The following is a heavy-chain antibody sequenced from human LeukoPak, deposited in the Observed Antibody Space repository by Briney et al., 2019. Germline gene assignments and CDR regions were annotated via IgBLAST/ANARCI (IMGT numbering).Heavy chain of an antibody. D-gene: IGHD3-3*01. CDR3: ARLGWGYYDPLGVDY. J-gene: IGHJ4*02. Sequence: GSLSLTCAVSGYSISSGYYWGWIRQPPGKGLEWIGSIYHSGSTYYNPSLKSRVTISVDTSKNQFSLKLSSVTAADTAVYYCARLGWGYYDPLGVDYWGQGTLVTVSS. CDR1: GYSISSGYY. CDR2: IYHSGST. V-gene: IGHV4-38-2*01.